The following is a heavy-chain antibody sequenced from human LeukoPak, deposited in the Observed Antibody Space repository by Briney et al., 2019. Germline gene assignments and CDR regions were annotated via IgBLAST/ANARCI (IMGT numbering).Heavy chain of an antibody. CDR1: GYTFSSYS. CDR2: ISVRSNYI. Sequence: PGGSLRLSCAASGYTFSSYSINWVRQAPGKGLEWVSSISVRSNYIYYADSVRGRFRISRDDARDSLYLQMNSLRAEDTAVYYCVRLRRNSDTSGFYYYYDFWGQGTLVTVSS. V-gene: IGHV3-21*01. J-gene: IGHJ4*02. CDR3: VRLRRNSDTSGFYYYYDF. D-gene: IGHD3-22*01.